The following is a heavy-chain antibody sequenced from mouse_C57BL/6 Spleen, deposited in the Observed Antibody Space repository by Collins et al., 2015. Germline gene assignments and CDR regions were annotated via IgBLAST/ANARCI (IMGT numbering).Heavy chain of an antibody. CDR3: ARDRASMVSNWYFDV. CDR1: GFTFSDYY. V-gene: IGHV5-4*02. CDR2: ISDGGSYT. Sequence: EVQLVESGGGLVKPGGSLKLSCAASGFTFSDYYMYWVRQTPEKRLEWVATISDGGSYTYYPDSVKGRFTISRDNAKNNLYLQMSSLKSEDTAMYYCARDRASMVSNWYFDVWGAGTTVTVSS. J-gene: IGHJ1*01. D-gene: IGHD2-10*02.